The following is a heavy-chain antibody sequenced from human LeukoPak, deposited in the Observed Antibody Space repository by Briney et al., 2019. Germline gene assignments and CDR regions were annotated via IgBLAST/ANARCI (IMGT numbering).Heavy chain of an antibody. CDR2: INPNSGGT. CDR1: GYTFTGYY. J-gene: IGHJ4*02. V-gene: IGHV1-2*02. CDR3: ARGRGTVGASLFDY. Sequence: ASVKVSCKASGYTFTGYYMHWVRQAPGQGLEWMGWINPNSGGTNYAQKFQGRVTMTRDTSISTAYMELSRLRSDDTAVYYCARGRGTVGASLFDYWGQGTLVTVSS. D-gene: IGHD1-26*01.